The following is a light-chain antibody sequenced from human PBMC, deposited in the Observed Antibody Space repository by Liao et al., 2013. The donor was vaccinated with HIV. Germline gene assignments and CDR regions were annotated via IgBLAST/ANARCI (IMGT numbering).Light chain of an antibody. CDR2: SDS. CDR1: NIGSKS. V-gene: IGLV3-21*01. Sequence: SYELTQPPSVSVAPGKTARITCGGDNIGSKSVHWYQQKAGQAPVLVIYSDSDRPSGIPERFSGSNSGNTATLTISRVEAGDEADYYCQVWDSSSDHAVFGGGTQLTVL. J-gene: IGLJ7*01. CDR3: QVWDSSSDHAV.